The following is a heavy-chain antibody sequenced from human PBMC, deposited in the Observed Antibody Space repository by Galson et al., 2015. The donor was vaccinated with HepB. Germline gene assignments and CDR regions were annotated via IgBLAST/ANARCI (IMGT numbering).Heavy chain of an antibody. CDR2: ISNGGGST. D-gene: IGHD3-9*01. CDR3: AKGTHFYWQLFFDH. CDR1: GFTFSTFA. V-gene: IGHV3-23*01. Sequence: SLRLSCAVSGFTFSTFAITWVRQAPGKGPQWVSTISNGGGSTYYADAVKGRFTISRDNSKHTLYLQMNSLRADDTAVYYCAKGTHFYWQLFFDHWGQGTLVTVSS. J-gene: IGHJ4*02.